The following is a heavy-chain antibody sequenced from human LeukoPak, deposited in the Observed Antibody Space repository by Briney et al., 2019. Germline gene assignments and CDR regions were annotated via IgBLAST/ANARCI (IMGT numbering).Heavy chain of an antibody. Sequence: GGSLRLSCAASGFTFSSYAMHWVRQAPGKGLEWVAVISYDGSNKYYTDSVKGRFTISRDNSKSTLYLQMNSLRAEDTAVYYCAKLWTIMVQTGDYWGQGTLVTVSS. CDR3: AKLWTIMVQTGDY. CDR2: ISYDGSNK. J-gene: IGHJ4*02. D-gene: IGHD3-10*01. CDR1: GFTFSSYA. V-gene: IGHV3-30*18.